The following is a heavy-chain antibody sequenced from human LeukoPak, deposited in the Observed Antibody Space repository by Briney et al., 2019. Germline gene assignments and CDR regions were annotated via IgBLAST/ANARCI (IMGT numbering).Heavy chain of an antibody. Sequence: GGSLRLSCAASGFTFSSYGMHWVRQAPGKGLEWVAFIRYDGSNKYYADSVKGRFTISRDNSKNTLYLQMNSLRAEDTAVYYCADDRLRLGFGELGYWGQGTLVTVSS. J-gene: IGHJ4*02. D-gene: IGHD3-10*01. CDR1: GFTFSSYG. CDR2: IRYDGSNK. V-gene: IGHV3-30*02. CDR3: ADDRLRLGFGELGY.